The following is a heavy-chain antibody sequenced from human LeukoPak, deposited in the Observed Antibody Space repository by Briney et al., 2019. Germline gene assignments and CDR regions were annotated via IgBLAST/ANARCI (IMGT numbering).Heavy chain of an antibody. CDR3: AREVDYAGFDY. Sequence: ASVKVSCKASGYTFTGDYMHWVRQAPGQGLEWMGWINPNSGGTNYAQKFQGRVTMTRDTSISTTYMELSRLRSDDTAVYYCAREVDYAGFDYWGQGTLVTVSS. J-gene: IGHJ4*02. V-gene: IGHV1-2*02. CDR2: INPNSGGT. D-gene: IGHD4-17*01. CDR1: GYTFTGDY.